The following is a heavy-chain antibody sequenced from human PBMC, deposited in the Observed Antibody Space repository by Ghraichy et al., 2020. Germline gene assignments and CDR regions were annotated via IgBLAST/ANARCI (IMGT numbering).Heavy chain of an antibody. CDR2: ISYDGSNK. CDR3: ARDGYCGGGSCYAKGWFDP. J-gene: IGHJ5*02. CDR1: GFTFSSYA. Sequence: GGSLRLSCAASGFTFSSYAMHWVRQAPGKGLEWVAVISYDGSNKYYADSVKGRFTISRDNSKNTLYLQMNSLRAEDTAVYYCARDGYCGGGSCYAKGWFDPWGQGTLVTVSS. D-gene: IGHD2-15*01. V-gene: IGHV3-30*04.